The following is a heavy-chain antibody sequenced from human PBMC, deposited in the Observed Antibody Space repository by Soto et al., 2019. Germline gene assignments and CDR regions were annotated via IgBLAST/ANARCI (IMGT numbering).Heavy chain of an antibody. CDR1: GFTFSSYG. V-gene: IGHV3-30*18. CDR3: EKDSYSSPGGY. J-gene: IGHJ4*02. CDR2: ISYDGSNK. Sequence: PGGSLRLSCAASGFTFSSYGMHWVRQAPGKGLEWVAVISYDGSNKYYADSVKGRFTISRDNSKNTLYLQMNSLRAEDTAVYYCEKDSYSSPGGYWGQGTLVTVSS. D-gene: IGHD6-13*01.